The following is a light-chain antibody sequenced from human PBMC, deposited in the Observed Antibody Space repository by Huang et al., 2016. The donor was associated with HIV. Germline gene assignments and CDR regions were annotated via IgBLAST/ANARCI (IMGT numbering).Light chain of an antibody. CDR1: QSVYSSSTSKDY. J-gene: IGKJ1*01. CDR3: QQYYSSPQT. Sequence: DIIMTQSPDSLAVSLGERATLNCRSSQSVYSSSTSKDYMAWFQQKPGQRPRLLLFWASTREAGVPDRCTGSGSGTHFTLTIASLEAEDAAIYYCQQYYSSPQTFGQGTRVEVK. V-gene: IGKV4-1*01. CDR2: WAS.